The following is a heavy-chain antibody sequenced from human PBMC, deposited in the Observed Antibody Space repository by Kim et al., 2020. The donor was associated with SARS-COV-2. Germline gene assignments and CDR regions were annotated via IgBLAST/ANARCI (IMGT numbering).Heavy chain of an antibody. CDR1: GGTFSSYA. J-gene: IGHJ6*02. Sequence: SVKVSCKASGGTFSSYAISWVRQAPGQGLEWMGGIIPIFGTANYAQKFQGRVTITADESTSTAYMELSSLRSEDTAVYYCAREVAKGYSSSWSRLGLKYGMDVWGQGTTVTVSS. D-gene: IGHD6-13*01. CDR2: IIPIFGTA. V-gene: IGHV1-69*13. CDR3: AREVAKGYSSSWSRLGLKYGMDV.